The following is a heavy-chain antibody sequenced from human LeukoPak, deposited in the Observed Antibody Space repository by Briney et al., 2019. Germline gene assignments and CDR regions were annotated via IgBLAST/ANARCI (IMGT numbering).Heavy chain of an antibody. V-gene: IGHV3-23*01. CDR3: AKDRTALRPRYYFDY. CDR2: ISGSGGST. Sequence: GGSLRLSCAASGFTFSSYAMSWVRQAPGKGLEWVSAISGSGGSTYYADSVKGRFTISRDDSKNTLYLQMNSLRAEDTAVYYCAKDRTALRPRYYFDYWGQGTLVTVSS. CDR1: GFTFSSYA. J-gene: IGHJ4*02. D-gene: IGHD6-6*01.